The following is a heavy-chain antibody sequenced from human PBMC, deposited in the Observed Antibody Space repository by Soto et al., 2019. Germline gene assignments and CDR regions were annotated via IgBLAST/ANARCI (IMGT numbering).Heavy chain of an antibody. CDR1: GYIFTSYA. D-gene: IGHD2-2*03. J-gene: IGHJ6*03. Sequence: GASVKVSCKASGYIFTSYAMQWVRQAPGQRLEWMGWINAGNGNTKYSQKFQGRVTITRDTSASTAYMELSSLRSEDTAVYYCASSGYCSSTSCHNYYYMDVWGKGTTVTVSS. CDR3: ASSGYCSSTSCHNYYYMDV. V-gene: IGHV1-3*01. CDR2: INAGNGNT.